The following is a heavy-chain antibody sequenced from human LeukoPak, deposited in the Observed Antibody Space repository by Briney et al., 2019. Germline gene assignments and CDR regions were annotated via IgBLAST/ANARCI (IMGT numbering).Heavy chain of an antibody. CDR1: GYTFTSYG. V-gene: IGHV1-18*01. J-gene: IGHJ5*02. D-gene: IGHD6-13*01. CDR2: ISAYNGNT. CDR3: ASSVKTAAGFWNWFDP. Sequence: ASVKVSCKASGYTFTSYGISWVRQAPGQGLEWMGWISAYNGNTNYAQKLQGRVTMTTDTSTSTAYMELRSLRSEDAAVYYCASSVKTAAGFWNWFDPWGQGTLVTVSS.